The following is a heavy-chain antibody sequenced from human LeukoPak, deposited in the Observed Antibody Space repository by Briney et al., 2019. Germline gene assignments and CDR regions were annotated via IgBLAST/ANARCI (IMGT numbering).Heavy chain of an antibody. J-gene: IGHJ4*02. D-gene: IGHD3-3*01. CDR1: GGSISSGGYY. CDR2: IYYSGST. V-gene: IGHV4-31*03. CDR3: ASVARYDFWSGYYGSGPDY. Sequence: PSETLSLTCTVSGGSISSGGYYWSWIRQHPGKGLEWIGYIYYSGSTYYNPSLKSRVTISVDTSKNQFSLKLSSVTAADTAVYYCASVARYDFWSGYYGSGPDYWGQGTLVTVSS.